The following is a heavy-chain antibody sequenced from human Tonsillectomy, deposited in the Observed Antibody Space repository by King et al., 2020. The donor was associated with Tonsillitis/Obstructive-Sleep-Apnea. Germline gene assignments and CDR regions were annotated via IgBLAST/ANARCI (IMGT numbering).Heavy chain of an antibody. CDR3: ARAEVELATINAFDI. CDR1: GGSISSYY. CDR2: IYYSGST. Sequence: VQLQESGPGLVKPSETLSLTCTVSGGSISSYYWSWIRQPPGKGLEWIGYIYYSGSTNYNPSLKSRVTISVDTSKNQFSPKLSSVTAADTAVYYCARAEVELATINAFDIWGQGTMVTVSS. D-gene: IGHD5-24*01. V-gene: IGHV4-59*01. J-gene: IGHJ3*02.